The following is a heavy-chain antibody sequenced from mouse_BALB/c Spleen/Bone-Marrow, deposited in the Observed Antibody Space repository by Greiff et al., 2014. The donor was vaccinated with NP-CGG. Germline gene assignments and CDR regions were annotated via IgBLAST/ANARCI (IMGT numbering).Heavy chain of an antibody. CDR1: GFNIKDTY. V-gene: IGHV14-3*02. J-gene: IGHJ4*01. Sequence: VHVKQSGAELVEPGASVKLSCTASGFNIKDTYMHWVKQRPEQGLEWIGRIDPANGNTKYDPKFQGKATITADTSSNTAYLQLSSLTSEDTAVYYCALLLRYYAMDYWGQGTSVTVSS. CDR2: IDPANGNT. D-gene: IGHD1-1*01. CDR3: ALLLRYYAMDY.